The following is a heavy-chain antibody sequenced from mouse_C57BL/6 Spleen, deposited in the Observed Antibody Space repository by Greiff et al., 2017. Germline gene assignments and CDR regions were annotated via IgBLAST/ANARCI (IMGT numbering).Heavy chain of an antibody. Sequence: EVKLVESGGDLVKPGGSLKLSCAASGFTFSSYGMSWVRQTPDKRLEWVATISSGGSYTYYPDSVKGRFTSSRDNAKNTLYLQMSSLKSEDTAMYYCARQEDYYGSSSFDYWGQGTTLTVSS. CDR1: GFTFSSYG. CDR2: ISSGGSYT. D-gene: IGHD1-1*01. J-gene: IGHJ2*01. CDR3: ARQEDYYGSSSFDY. V-gene: IGHV5-6*01.